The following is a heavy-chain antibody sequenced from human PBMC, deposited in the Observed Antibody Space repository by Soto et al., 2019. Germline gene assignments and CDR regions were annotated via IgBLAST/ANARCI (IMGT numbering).Heavy chain of an antibody. J-gene: IGHJ6*02. CDR3: ARDYDFWSGYPHWGMDV. Sequence: PGGSLRLSCAASGFTFSSYSMNWVRQAPGKGLEWVSSISSSSSYIYYADSVKGRFTISRDNAKNSLYLQMNSLRAEDTAVYYCARDYDFWSGYPHWGMDVWGQGTTVTVSS. CDR1: GFTFSSYS. D-gene: IGHD3-3*01. V-gene: IGHV3-21*01. CDR2: ISSSSSYI.